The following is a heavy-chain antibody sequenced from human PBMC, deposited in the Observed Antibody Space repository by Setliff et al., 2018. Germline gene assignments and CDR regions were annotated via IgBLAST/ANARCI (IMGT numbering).Heavy chain of an antibody. Sequence: ASVKVSCKASGGTFSSYAISWVRQAPGQGLEWMGGIIPIFGTANYAQKFQGRVTITADKSTSTAYMELSSLRSEDTAVYYCARDYTYYDFWSGPSSDAFDIWGQGTMVTVSS. CDR3: ARDYTYYDFWSGPSSDAFDI. J-gene: IGHJ3*02. D-gene: IGHD3-3*01. CDR1: GGTFSSYA. V-gene: IGHV1-69*06. CDR2: IIPIFGTA.